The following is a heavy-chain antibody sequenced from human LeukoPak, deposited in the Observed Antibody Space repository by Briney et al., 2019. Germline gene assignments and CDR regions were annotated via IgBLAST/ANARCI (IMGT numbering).Heavy chain of an antibody. CDR3: AKLRYYYDSSGYYPSDY. J-gene: IGHJ4*02. CDR2: ISYDGSNK. V-gene: IGHV3-30*18. D-gene: IGHD3-22*01. Sequence: PGRSLRLSCAASGFTFSSYGMHWVRQAPGKGLEWVAVISYDGSNKYYADSVKGRFTISRDNSKNTLYLQMNSLRAEDTAVYYCAKLRYYYDSSGYYPSDYWGQGTLVTVSS. CDR1: GFTFSSYG.